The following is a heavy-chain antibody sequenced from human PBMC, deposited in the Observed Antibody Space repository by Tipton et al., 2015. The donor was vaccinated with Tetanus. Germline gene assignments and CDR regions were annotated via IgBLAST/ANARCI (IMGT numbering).Heavy chain of an antibody. CDR2: LNPKSGSA. Sequence: QSGAEVKKPGASVKVSCKASGYTFTSYGLNWVRKAAGRGFEWMGWLNPKSGSAAYAPRFQGRVTMTTNTSITTAFMEVASLTYEDTAVYYCARANNEFPKKGPFDYWGQGALVIVSS. V-gene: IGHV1-8*02. CDR1: GYTFTSYG. CDR3: ARANNEFPKKGPFDY. D-gene: IGHD1-1*01. J-gene: IGHJ4*02.